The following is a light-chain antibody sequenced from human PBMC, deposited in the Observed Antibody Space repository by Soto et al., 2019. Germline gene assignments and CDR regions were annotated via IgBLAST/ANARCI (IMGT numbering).Light chain of an antibody. Sequence: DIHMTQSPSSLSASVGDRVAITCRATQSIGSYLNWYQQKPGVAPKVLIFSAYRLQSGVQSRFSGSGFGTEFTLTIRSLQPEDFATYYCKQSYITPITFGQGTRLEIK. J-gene: IGKJ5*01. CDR1: QSIGSY. CDR3: KQSYITPIT. V-gene: IGKV1-39*01. CDR2: SAY.